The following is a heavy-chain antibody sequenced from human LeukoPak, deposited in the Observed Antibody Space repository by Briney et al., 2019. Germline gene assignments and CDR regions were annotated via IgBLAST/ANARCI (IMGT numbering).Heavy chain of an antibody. CDR1: GYTFTTLD. D-gene: IGHD2-15*01. CDR2: INPNSGNR. J-gene: IGHJ4*02. CDR3: ARVDGSPDY. Sequence: GASVKVSCKASGYTFTTLDIYWVRQATGQGLEWMGWINPNSGNRGYAQKFQGRVTITRDTSISTAYMELSSLRSEDTAVYYCARVDGSPDYWGQGTLVTVSS. V-gene: IGHV1-8*03.